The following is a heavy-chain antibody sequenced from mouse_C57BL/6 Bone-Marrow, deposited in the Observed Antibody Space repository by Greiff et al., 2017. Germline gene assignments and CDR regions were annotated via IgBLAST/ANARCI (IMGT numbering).Heavy chain of an antibody. Sequence: EVQLQQSGPELVKPGASVKISCKASGYSFTGYYMNWVKQSPDKSLEWIGGINPSTGGTTYNQKFKAKATLTVDKSSSTAYMQLKSLTSEDSAVYYCARHDYNAMDYWGQGTSVTVSS. J-gene: IGHJ4*01. CDR3: ARHDYNAMDY. CDR1: GYSFTGYY. V-gene: IGHV1-42*01. CDR2: INPSTGGT.